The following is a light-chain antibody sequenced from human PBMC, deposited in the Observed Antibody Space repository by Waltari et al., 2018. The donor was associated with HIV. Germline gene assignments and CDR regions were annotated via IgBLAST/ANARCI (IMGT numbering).Light chain of an antibody. J-gene: IGKJ4*01. Sequence: DIQMTQSLSTLSASVGDKIIITCRASQSISNWLAWFQQKPGKAPKLRIYKASKLESGVPSRFSGSGSGTEFTLTINSLQPDDFATYFCQQYSSDPLTFGRGTRVEVK. CDR1: QSISNW. CDR2: KAS. CDR3: QQYSSDPLT. V-gene: IGKV1-5*03.